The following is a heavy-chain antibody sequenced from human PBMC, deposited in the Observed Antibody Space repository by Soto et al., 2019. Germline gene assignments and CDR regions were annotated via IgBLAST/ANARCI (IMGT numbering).Heavy chain of an antibody. D-gene: IGHD3-10*01. CDR1: GYTFTSYD. Sequence: ASVKVSCKASGYTFTSYDINWVRQATGQGLEWTGWMNPNSGNTGYAQKFQGRVTMTRNTSISTAYMELSSLRSEDTAVYYCARGIDYYGSGSNEYYYYYMDVWGKGTTVTVSS. V-gene: IGHV1-8*01. J-gene: IGHJ6*03. CDR2: MNPNSGNT. CDR3: ARGIDYYGSGSNEYYYYYMDV.